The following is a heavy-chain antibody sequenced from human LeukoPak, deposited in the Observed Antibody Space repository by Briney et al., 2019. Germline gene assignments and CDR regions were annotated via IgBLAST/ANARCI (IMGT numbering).Heavy chain of an antibody. Sequence: GESLRISCQGSGYSFTSYWISWGRQVPGKGLEWMGRIDPSDSYTNYSPSFQGHVTISADKSISTAYLQWSSLKASDTAMYYCARLAPVVAIAAADYWGQGTLVTVSS. D-gene: IGHD6-13*01. V-gene: IGHV5-10-1*01. CDR2: IDPSDSYT. CDR3: ARLAPVVAIAAADY. CDR1: GYSFTSYW. J-gene: IGHJ4*02.